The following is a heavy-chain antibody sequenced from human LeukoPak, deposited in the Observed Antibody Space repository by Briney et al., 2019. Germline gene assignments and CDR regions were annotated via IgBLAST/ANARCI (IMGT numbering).Heavy chain of an antibody. CDR3: ARRTLGIAAAADY. V-gene: IGHV4-39*07. CDR1: GGSISSSSYY. D-gene: IGHD6-13*01. Sequence: SETLSLTCTVSGGSISSSSYYWGWIRQPPGKGLEWIGSIYYSGSTYYNPSLKSRVTISVDTSKNQFSLKLSSVTAADTAVYYCARRTLGIAAAADYWGQGTLVTVSS. CDR2: IYYSGST. J-gene: IGHJ4*02.